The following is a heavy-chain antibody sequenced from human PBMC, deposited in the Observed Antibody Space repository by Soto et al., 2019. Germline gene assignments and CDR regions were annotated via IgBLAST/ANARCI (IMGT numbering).Heavy chain of an antibody. D-gene: IGHD6-13*01. V-gene: IGHV3-9*01. J-gene: IGHJ4*02. CDR3: SKVYSSSPVGFDY. CDR2: ISWNSGSI. Sequence: EVQLVESGGGLVQPGRSLRLSCAASGFTFDDYAMHWVRQAPGKGLEWVSGISWNSGSIGYADSVKGRFTISRDNAKNSLYLQMNSLRAEDTALYYCSKVYSSSPVGFDYWGQGTLVTVSS. CDR1: GFTFDDYA.